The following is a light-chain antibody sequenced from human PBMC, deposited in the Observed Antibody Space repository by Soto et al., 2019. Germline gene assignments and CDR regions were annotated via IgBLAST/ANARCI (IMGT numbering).Light chain of an antibody. CDR2: GAS. Sequence: EIVMTQSPATMSVPQGERATLSCRASQSVSSNLAWYQQKPGQAPRLLLYGASTRATGIPARFSGSGSGTEFTLTISSLQSEDFAVYYCQQYNNWPPPWTFGVGTKVDIK. J-gene: IGKJ1*01. CDR1: QSVSSN. CDR3: QQYNNWPPPWT. V-gene: IGKV3-15*01.